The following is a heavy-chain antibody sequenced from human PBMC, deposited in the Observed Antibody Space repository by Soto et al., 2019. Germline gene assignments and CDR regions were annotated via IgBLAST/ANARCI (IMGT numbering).Heavy chain of an antibody. CDR3: ATTTDAFDI. Sequence: QVQLQESGPGLVKPSQTLSLTCTVSGYSISNGGYYWSWIRQRPGEGLEWLGYIYYSGSTHYNPSLKSRPSISVDTSKNQFSLKVNSVTAADTAVYYCATTTDAFDIWGQGTMVTVSS. D-gene: IGHD1-1*01. CDR1: GYSISNGGYY. J-gene: IGHJ3*02. CDR2: IYYSGST. V-gene: IGHV4-31*03.